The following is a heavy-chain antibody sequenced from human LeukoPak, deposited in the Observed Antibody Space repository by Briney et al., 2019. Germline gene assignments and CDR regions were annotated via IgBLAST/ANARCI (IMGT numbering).Heavy chain of an antibody. CDR1: GFTFSSYA. J-gene: IGHJ4*02. CDR2: ISYDGSNK. Sequence: PGGSLRLSCAASGFTFSSYAMHWVRQAPGKGLEWVAVISYDGSNKYYADSVKGRFTISRDNSKNTLYLQMNSLRAEDTAVYYCARARGGTIVVAGGLGYWGQGTLVTVSS. D-gene: IGHD2-21*01. CDR3: ARARGGTIVVAGGLGY. V-gene: IGHV3-30-3*01.